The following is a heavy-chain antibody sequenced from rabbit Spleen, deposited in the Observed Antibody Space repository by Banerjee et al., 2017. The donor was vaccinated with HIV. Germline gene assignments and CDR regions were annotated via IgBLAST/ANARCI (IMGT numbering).Heavy chain of an antibody. CDR3: VRGASGSGYYSL. J-gene: IGHJ4*01. V-gene: IGHV1S47*01. D-gene: IGHD1-1*01. CDR1: GFDFSNYG. CDR2: IEPIFGNT. Sequence: QEQLVESGGGLVQPGGSLKLSCKASGFDFSNYGVSWVRQAPGKGLEWIGYIEPIFGNTYYANWVNGRFTISSHNAQNTLYLQLSSLTAADTATYFCVRGASGSGYYSLWGPGTLVTVS.